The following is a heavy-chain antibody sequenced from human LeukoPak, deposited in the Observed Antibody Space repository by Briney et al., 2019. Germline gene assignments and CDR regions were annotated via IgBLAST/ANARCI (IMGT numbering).Heavy chain of an antibody. Sequence: PGGSLRLSCAASGFTFDDYAMQWVRQAPGKGLEWVSSISWNSGSIGYADSVKGRFTISRDNAKNSLYLQMNSLRAEDTALYYCAKDTHGYGSGSYYKAFDYWGQGTLVTVSS. D-gene: IGHD3-10*01. V-gene: IGHV3-9*01. CDR3: AKDTHGYGSGSYYKAFDY. CDR2: ISWNSGSI. CDR1: GFTFDDYA. J-gene: IGHJ4*02.